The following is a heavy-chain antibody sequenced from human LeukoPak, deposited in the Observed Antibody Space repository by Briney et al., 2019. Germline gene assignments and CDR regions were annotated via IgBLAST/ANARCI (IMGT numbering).Heavy chain of an antibody. CDR3: ARGDPDTAMVTGPLDY. CDR1: GGSFSGYY. CDR2: INRSGST. Sequence: SETLSLTCAVYGGSFSGYYWSWIRQPPGKGLEWIGEINRSGSTNYNPSLKSRVTISVDTSKNQFSLKLSSVTAADTAVYYCARGDPDTAMVTGPLDYWGQGTLVTVSS. V-gene: IGHV4-34*01. D-gene: IGHD5-18*01. J-gene: IGHJ4*02.